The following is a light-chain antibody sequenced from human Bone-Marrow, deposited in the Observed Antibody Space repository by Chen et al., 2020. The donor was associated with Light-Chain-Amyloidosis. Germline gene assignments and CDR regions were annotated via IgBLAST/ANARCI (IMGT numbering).Light chain of an antibody. CDR3: QQYGTSPLP. V-gene: IGKV3-20*01. CDR1: QTISSNY. CDR2: GSS. Sequence: EIVLTQSPGTLSLSPGEGANLSCRASQTISSNYLTWYQQKFGQAPRLLICGSSGRATGIPDRCTGMGSGTDFTLTIDRLEPYDFAMYFCQQYGTSPLPFGGGTKVGIK. J-gene: IGKJ4*01.